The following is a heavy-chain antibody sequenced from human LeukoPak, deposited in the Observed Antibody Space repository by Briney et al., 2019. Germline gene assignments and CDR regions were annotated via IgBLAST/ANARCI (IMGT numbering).Heavy chain of an antibody. CDR3: ARGWNYYYYMDV. CDR2: IYSGGST. Sequence: GGSLRLSCAASGFTVSSNYMSWVRQAPGKGLEWVSVIYSGGSTYYADSVKGRFTISRDNSKNTLYLQMNSLRAEDTAVYYCARGWNYYYYMDVWGKGTTVTISS. J-gene: IGHJ6*03. CDR1: GFTVSSNY. V-gene: IGHV3-66*01. D-gene: IGHD3-3*01.